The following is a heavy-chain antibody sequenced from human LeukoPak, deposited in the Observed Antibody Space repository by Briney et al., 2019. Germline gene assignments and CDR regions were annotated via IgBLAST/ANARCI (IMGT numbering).Heavy chain of an antibody. CDR3: ARETFDFWSGYYDY. V-gene: IGHV3-30-3*01. CDR2: ISYDGSNK. D-gene: IGHD3-3*01. Sequence: PGRSLRLSCAASGFTFSSYAMHWVRQAPGKGLEWVAVISYDGSNKYYADSVKGRFTISRDNSKNTLYLQMNSLRAEDTAVYYCARETFDFWSGYYDYWGQGTLVTVSS. CDR1: GFTFSSYA. J-gene: IGHJ4*02.